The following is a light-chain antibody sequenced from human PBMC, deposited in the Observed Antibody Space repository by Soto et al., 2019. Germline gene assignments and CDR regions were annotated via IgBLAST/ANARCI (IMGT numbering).Light chain of an antibody. CDR1: SSDVGSYNL. J-gene: IGLJ2*01. CDR2: EDI. Sequence: QLVLTQPASVSGSPGQSITISCTGTSSDVGSYNLVSWYQQHPGKAPKLLIYEDIKRPSGVSNRFSGSKSGNTASLTISGLQSEDEADYYCCSYAGTSTWVFGGGTKVTVL. CDR3: CSYAGTSTWV. V-gene: IGLV2-23*01.